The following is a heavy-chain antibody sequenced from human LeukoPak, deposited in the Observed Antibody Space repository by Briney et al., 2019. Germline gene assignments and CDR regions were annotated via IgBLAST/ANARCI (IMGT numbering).Heavy chain of an antibody. Sequence: GGSLRLSCAASGFTFSSYGMHWFRQAPGKWLEWVAFIRYDGSNTYYADSVNGRFTISRDNSKNTLYLQMSSLRAEDTGVYYCAKAEAACSCAPWGQGTMVSLSS. CDR1: GFTFSSYG. CDR3: AKAEAACSCAP. J-gene: IGHJ1*01. CDR2: IRYDGSNT. V-gene: IGHV3-30*02. D-gene: IGHD3-10*02.